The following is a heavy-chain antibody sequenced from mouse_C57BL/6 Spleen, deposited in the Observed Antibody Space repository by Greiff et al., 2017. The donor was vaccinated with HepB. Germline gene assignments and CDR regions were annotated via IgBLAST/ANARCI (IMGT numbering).Heavy chain of an antibody. J-gene: IGHJ2*01. D-gene: IGHD1-1*01. V-gene: IGHV1-15*01. Sequence: VKLVESGAELVRPGASVTLSCKASGYTFTDYEMHWVKQTPVHGLEWIGAIDPETGGTAYNQKFKGKAILTADKSSSTAYMELRSLTSEDSAVYYCTPFITTVVAPCYWGQGTTLTVSS. CDR1: GYTFTDYE. CDR2: IDPETGGT. CDR3: TPFITTVVAPCY.